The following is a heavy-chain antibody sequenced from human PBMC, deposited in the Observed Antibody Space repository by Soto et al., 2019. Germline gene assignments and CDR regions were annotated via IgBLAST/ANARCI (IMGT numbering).Heavy chain of an antibody. D-gene: IGHD3-22*01. CDR1: GFTFSSYS. V-gene: IGHV3-48*02. Sequence: EVQLVESGGCLVQPGGSLRLSCAASGFTFSSYSMNWVRQAPGKGLEWVSYISSSSSTIYYADSVKGRFTISRDNAKKALNLQRNILRDEDTAVYYWARESYYYDSSGYGDWGQGTLVTVSS. CDR3: ARESYYYDSSGYGD. CDR2: ISSSSSTI. J-gene: IGHJ4*02.